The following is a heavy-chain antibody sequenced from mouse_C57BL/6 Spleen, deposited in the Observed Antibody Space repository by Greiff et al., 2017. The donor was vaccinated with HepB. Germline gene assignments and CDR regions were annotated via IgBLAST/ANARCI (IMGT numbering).Heavy chain of an antibody. J-gene: IGHJ2*01. CDR3: ARYGRGYFDY. CDR1: GFTFTDYY. CDR2: IRNKANGYTT. Sequence: VQLKESGGGLVQPGGSLSLSCAASGFTFTDYYMSWVRQPPGKALEWLGFIRNKANGYTTEYSASVKGRFTISRENSQSILYLQMNALRAEDSATYYCARYGRGYFDYWGQGTTLTVSS. V-gene: IGHV7-3*01.